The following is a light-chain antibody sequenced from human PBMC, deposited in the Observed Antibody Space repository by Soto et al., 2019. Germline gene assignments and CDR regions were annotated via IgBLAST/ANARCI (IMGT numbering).Light chain of an antibody. CDR1: QGIRNY. V-gene: IGKV1-9*01. J-gene: IGKJ1*01. CDR3: QQYNSYSQT. CDR2: IAS. Sequence: DIQLTQSPSFLSASVGDRVTITCRASQGIRNYLAWYQQKPGRAPNLLIYIASTLQSGVPSRFSGRYSGTEFTLTITSLQPEDFATYYCQQYNSYSQTFGQGTKVDIK.